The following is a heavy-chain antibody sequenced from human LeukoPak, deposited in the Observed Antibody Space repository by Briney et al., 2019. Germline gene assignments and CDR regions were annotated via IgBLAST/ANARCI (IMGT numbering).Heavy chain of an antibody. J-gene: IGHJ4*02. D-gene: IGHD3-22*01. V-gene: IGHV4-59*01. CDR2: IHYSGST. CDR3: ARWGHFDASGYFVVDY. Sequence: PSETLSLTCTISAGSISSYYWNWIRQSPGQGLEWIGHIHYSGSTHYNPSLQSRVSISIDTSKNHFSLNLRSVTAVDTAVYYCARWGHFDASGYFVVDYWGQGTLVTVSS. CDR1: AGSISSYY.